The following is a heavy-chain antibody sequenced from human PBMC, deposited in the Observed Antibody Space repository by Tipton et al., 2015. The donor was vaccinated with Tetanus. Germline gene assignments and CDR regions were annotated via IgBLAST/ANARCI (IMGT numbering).Heavy chain of an antibody. CDR3: VRPDRYCSGGSCYLALDS. CDR1: GYTFTGYY. D-gene: IGHD2-15*01. V-gene: IGHV1-2*02. CDR2: ITPHTGGT. Sequence: QLVQSGAEVKKPGASVKVSCKASGYTFTGYYMHWVRQAPGQGLEWMGWITPHTGGTKYAQEFQGRVTMTRDTSISTAYMELSSLRSDDTAVYFCVRPDRYCSGGSCYLALDSWGQGTLITVSS. J-gene: IGHJ5*01.